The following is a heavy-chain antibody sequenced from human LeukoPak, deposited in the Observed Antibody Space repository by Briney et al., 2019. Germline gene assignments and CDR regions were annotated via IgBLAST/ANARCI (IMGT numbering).Heavy chain of an antibody. J-gene: IGHJ4*01. CDR1: GGSISSSSYY. Sequence: SETLSLTCTVSGGSISSSSYYWGWIRQPPGKGLEWIGSIYYSGSTYYNPSLKSRVTISVDTSKNQFSLKLSSVTAADTAVYYCARAQGRRLALDYWGKEPWSPSPQ. CDR2: IYYSGST. V-gene: IGHV4-39*07. D-gene: IGHD6-19*01. CDR3: ARAQGRRLALDY.